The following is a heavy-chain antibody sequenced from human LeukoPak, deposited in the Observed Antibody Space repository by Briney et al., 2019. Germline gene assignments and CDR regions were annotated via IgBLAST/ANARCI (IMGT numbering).Heavy chain of an antibody. V-gene: IGHV3-30*01. J-gene: IGHJ4*02. Sequence: PGRSLRLSCVASGFTFSSSAMHWVRQAPGKGLEWVAVVSDDAINTYYADSVKGRFTISKDNSKNKLYLQMNSLRAEDTAVYFCARDRTSSGYFDYWGQGTLVTVSS. D-gene: IGHD2-2*01. CDR1: GFTFSSSA. CDR2: VSDDAINT. CDR3: ARDRTSSGYFDY.